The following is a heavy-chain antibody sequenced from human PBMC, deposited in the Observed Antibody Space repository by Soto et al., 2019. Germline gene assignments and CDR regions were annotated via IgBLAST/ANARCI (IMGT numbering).Heavy chain of an antibody. CDR1: GYAFTGYY. J-gene: IGHJ4*02. Sequence: ASVKVSCKSSGYAFTGYYIHWVRQAPGQGLEWMGWINPNSGDTNYAQKFQGRVTMTRDTSFSTAYMELSSLRSDDTAVYYCAARYSYVHFWGQGTLVTVSS. CDR2: INPNSGDT. CDR3: AARYSYVHF. V-gene: IGHV1-2*02. D-gene: IGHD5-18*01.